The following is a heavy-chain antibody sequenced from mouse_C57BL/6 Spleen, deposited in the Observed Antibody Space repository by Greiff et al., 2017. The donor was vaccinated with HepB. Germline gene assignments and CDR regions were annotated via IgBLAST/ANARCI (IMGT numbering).Heavy chain of an antibody. J-gene: IGHJ3*01. CDR3: TRDYGTPFAY. CDR2: IDPETGGT. CDR1: GYTFTDYE. Sequence: VQLQQSGAELVRPGASVTLSCKASGYTFTDYEMHWVKQTPVHGLEWIGAIDPETGGTAYNQKFKGKAILTAAKSSSTAYMELRSLTSEDSAVYYCTRDYGTPFAYWGQGTLVTVSA. D-gene: IGHD1-1*01. V-gene: IGHV1-15*01.